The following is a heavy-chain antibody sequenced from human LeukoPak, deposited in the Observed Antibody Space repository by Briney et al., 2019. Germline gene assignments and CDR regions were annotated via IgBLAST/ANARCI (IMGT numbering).Heavy chain of an antibody. CDR1: GFTFSSYA. J-gene: IGHJ4*02. CDR2: IIPIFGTA. V-gene: IGHV1-69*13. CDR3: ALSELRGQYYFDY. D-gene: IGHD4-17*01. Sequence: GASVKVSCTASGFTFSSYAISWVRQAPGQGLEWIGGIIPIFGTANYAQKFQGRVTITADESTSTAYMELSSLRSEDTAVYYCALSELRGQYYFDYWGQGTLVTVSS.